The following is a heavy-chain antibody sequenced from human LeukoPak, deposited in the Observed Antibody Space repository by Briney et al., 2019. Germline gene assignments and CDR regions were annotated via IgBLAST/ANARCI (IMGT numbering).Heavy chain of an antibody. CDR2: IKSDGTQK. J-gene: IGHJ4*02. CDR3: ASSHDSSGND. Sequence: GGSLRPPGLASGFRFGVFGMAWVGQAPGKGLEWGANIKSDGTQKSYTAPVKGRFTISRDNAKISLFLEMNSLRADDTAVYFCASSHDSSGNDWGQGTLVAVSS. V-gene: IGHV3-7*01. D-gene: IGHD3-22*01. CDR1: GFRFGVFG.